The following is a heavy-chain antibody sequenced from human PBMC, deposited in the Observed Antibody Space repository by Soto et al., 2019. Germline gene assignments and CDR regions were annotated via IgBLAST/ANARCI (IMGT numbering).Heavy chain of an antibody. D-gene: IGHD3-10*01. CDR3: ARRWMVRGVMNWFDP. J-gene: IGHJ5*02. CDR2: IYHSGGT. V-gene: IGHV4-4*02. Sequence: QVQLQESGPGLVKPSGTLSLTCAVSGGSISSSNWWSWVRQPPGKGLEWIGGIYHSGGTNYNPSLKSQVTISIDKSKNQFPLKLSSVTAADTAVYYCARRWMVRGVMNWFDPWGQGTLVTVSS. CDR1: GGSISSSNW.